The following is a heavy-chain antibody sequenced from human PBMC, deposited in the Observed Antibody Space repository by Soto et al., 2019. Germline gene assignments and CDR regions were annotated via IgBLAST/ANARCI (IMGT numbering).Heavy chain of an antibody. CDR2: IYYTGST. CDR3: ARIAGTNLDY. V-gene: IGHV4-59*08. D-gene: IGHD2-21*01. Sequence: SETLSLTCTVSGGSISNNYWTWIRQPPGKGLEWIGYIYYTGSTSYNSSFKSRVTISLDTPKNLFSLSLSSVTAADTAVYYCARIAGTNLDYWGQGTPVT. CDR1: GGSISNNY. J-gene: IGHJ4*02.